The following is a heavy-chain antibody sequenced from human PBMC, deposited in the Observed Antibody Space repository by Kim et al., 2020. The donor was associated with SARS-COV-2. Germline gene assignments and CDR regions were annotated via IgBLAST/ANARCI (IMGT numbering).Heavy chain of an antibody. D-gene: IGHD3-10*01. CDR3: ARRQLGITMVRGVIPLLDV. CDR1: GFTFSSYA. J-gene: IGHJ6*01. Sequence: GGSLRLSCAASGFTFSSYAMNWVRQAPGKGLEWVAVISYDGSNKYYADSVKGRFTITRDYSKNTVYLQMNSLRAEATGVYYCARRQLGITMVRGVIPLLDVWRQGTTVTGCS. V-gene: IGHV3-30*04. CDR2: ISYDGSNK.